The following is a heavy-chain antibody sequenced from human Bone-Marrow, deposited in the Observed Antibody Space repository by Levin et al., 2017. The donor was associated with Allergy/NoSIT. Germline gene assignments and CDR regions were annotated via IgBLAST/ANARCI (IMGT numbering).Heavy chain of an antibody. CDR1: GGTFRSHA. J-gene: IGHJ6*02. CDR3: ARAMCGGDCYQLIGYFYYGMDV. CDR2: IIPIFGTA. V-gene: IGHV1-69*01. D-gene: IGHD2-21*02. Sequence: KISCKESGGTFRSHAFSWVRQAPGQGLEWMGGIIPIFGTADYAQKFQGRVTITAGESTSTTYMELNSLRSEDTAVYYCARAMCGGDCYQLIGYFYYGMDVWGQGTTVTVSS.